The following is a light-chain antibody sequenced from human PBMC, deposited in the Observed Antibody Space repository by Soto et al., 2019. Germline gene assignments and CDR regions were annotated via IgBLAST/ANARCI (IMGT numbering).Light chain of an antibody. CDR3: GTWDASLSAGV. CDR2: NDD. V-gene: IGLV1-51*01. Sequence: QSVLRQPPSVSAAPGQKVTISCSGSSSNIETNPVSWYRHLPGTVPKLLIHNDDKRPSGIPDRFSGSKSGTSATLGITGLQTGDEADYYCGTWDASLSAGVFGGGTKVTVL. CDR1: SSNIETNP. J-gene: IGLJ2*01.